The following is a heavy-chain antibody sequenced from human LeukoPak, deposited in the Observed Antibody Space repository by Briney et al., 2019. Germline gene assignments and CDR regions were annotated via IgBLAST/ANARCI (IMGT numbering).Heavy chain of an antibody. CDR1: GFTFSSYD. D-gene: IGHD7-27*01. CDR2: IGTAGEI. J-gene: IGHJ4*02. CDR3: VKDEDWGFGS. Sequence: GGSLRLSCAASGFTFSSYDIHWVRQATGKGLEWVSGIGTAGEIYYPGSVKGRFTISRENAKNSLYLQMNGLRAEDTAPYYCVKDEDWGFGSWGQGTPVTVSS. V-gene: IGHV3-13*01.